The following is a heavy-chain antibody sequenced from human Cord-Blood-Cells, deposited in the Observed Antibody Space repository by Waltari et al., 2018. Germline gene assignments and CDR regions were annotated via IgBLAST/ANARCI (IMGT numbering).Heavy chain of an antibody. Sequence: QVQLVQSGAEVKKPGSSVKVSCKASGGTFSSYAISWVRQAPGQGLEWMGGIIPIFGTANDAQKFQGRVTITADESTSTAYMELSSLRSEDTAVYYCARVRKVGWTPTDAFDIWGQGTMVTVSS. CDR1: GGTFSSYA. D-gene: IGHD2-15*01. CDR3: ARVRKVGWTPTDAFDI. CDR2: IIPIFGTA. J-gene: IGHJ3*02. V-gene: IGHV1-69*01.